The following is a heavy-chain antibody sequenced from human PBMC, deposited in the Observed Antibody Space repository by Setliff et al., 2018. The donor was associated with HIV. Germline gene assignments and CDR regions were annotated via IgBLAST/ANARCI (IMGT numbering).Heavy chain of an antibody. V-gene: IGHV4-61*02. Sequence: SETLSLTCTVSGGSISSGSYYWSWIRQPAGKGLEWIGRIYTTGITNYIPPLKSRVTISLDTSKNQFSLKLTSVTAADTAVYYCARGPRPVDVDYYYMDVWGKGTTVTVS. CDR3: ARGPRPVDVDYYYMDV. J-gene: IGHJ6*03. CDR1: GGSISSGSYY. CDR2: IYTTGIT.